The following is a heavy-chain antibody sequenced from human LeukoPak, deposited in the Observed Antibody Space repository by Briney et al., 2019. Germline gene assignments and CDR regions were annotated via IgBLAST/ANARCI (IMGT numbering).Heavy chain of an antibody. CDR3: AKELRGYSYGLRNNWFDP. Sequence: GRSLRLSCAAPGFTFSSYGMHWVRQAPGKGLEWVAVISYDGSNKYYADSVKGRFTISRDNSKNTLYLQMNSLRAEDTAVYYCAKELRGYSYGLRNNWFDPWGQGTLVTVSS. V-gene: IGHV3-30*18. CDR1: GFTFSSYG. CDR2: ISYDGSNK. J-gene: IGHJ5*02. D-gene: IGHD5-18*01.